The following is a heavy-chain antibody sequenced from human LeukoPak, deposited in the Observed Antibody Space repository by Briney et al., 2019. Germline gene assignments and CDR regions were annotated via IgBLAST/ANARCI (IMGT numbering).Heavy chain of an antibody. V-gene: IGHV4-31*03. CDR3: ARGAMGGANWFDP. Sequence: SHTLSLTCTVSGGSISSCGYYWIWIRQHPGKDLEGIGNIHYNGNTYYNPYLKSRVTISVDTSKNKSYLKLRSVTAADTAVFYCARGAMGGANWFDPWGQGTLVTVSS. D-gene: IGHD5-18*01. CDR2: IHYNGNT. CDR1: GGSISSCGYY. J-gene: IGHJ5*02.